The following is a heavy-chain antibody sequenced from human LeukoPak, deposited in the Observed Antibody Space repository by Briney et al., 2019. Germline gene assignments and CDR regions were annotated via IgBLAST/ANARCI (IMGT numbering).Heavy chain of an antibody. CDR1: GGSISSYY. D-gene: IGHD5-24*01. V-gene: IGHV4-59*08. CDR2: IYYGGST. Sequence: PSETLSLTCTVSGGSISSYYWSWIRQPPGKGLEWIGYIYYGGSTNYNPSLKSRVTISVDTSKNQFSLKLSSVTAADTAVYYCARPLEMATRTGAFDIWGQGKMVTVSS. J-gene: IGHJ3*02. CDR3: ARPLEMATRTGAFDI.